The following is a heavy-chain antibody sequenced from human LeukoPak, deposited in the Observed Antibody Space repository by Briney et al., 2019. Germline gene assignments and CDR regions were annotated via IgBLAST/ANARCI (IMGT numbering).Heavy chain of an antibody. CDR1: GGSISGYY. CDR2: IYHSGRT. Sequence: PSGTLSLTCSVSGGSISGYYWSWIRQAPGEGLEWIGYIYHSGRTTYNPSLESRVTISLDTSKNQLSLNLRFVTAADTALYFCARRRAQSSGPSFYYFYMDVWGKGTTVTVSS. V-gene: IGHV4-59*01. D-gene: IGHD1-26*01. CDR3: ARRRAQSSGPSFYYFYMDV. J-gene: IGHJ6*03.